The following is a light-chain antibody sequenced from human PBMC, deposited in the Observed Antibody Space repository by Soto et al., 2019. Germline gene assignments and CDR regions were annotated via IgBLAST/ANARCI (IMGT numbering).Light chain of an antibody. Sequence: QSALTQPASVSGSPGQSITISCTGTSSDVGGYNYVSWYQHHPGKAPKLMIYEVINRPSGVSNRFSGSKSGNTASLTISGLQDEDEADYYCSSYTSSSTGVFGGGTKLTVL. CDR1: SSDVGGYNY. CDR3: SSYTSSSTGV. CDR2: EVI. J-gene: IGLJ3*02. V-gene: IGLV2-14*01.